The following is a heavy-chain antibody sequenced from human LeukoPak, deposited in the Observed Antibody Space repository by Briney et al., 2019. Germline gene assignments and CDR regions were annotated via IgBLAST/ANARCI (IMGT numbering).Heavy chain of an antibody. Sequence: SVKVSCKASGGTFISYAISWVRQAPGQGLEWMGGIIPIFGTANYAQKFQGRVTITADESTSTAYIELSSLRSEDTAVYYCARGSTICSGGSCYSGSHLDYWGQGTLVTVSS. V-gene: IGHV1-69*01. CDR2: IIPIFGTA. CDR1: GGTFISYA. J-gene: IGHJ4*02. CDR3: ARGSTICSGGSCYSGSHLDY. D-gene: IGHD2-15*01.